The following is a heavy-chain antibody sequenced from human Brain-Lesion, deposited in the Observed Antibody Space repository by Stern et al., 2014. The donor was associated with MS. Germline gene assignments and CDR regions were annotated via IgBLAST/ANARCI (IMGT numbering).Heavy chain of an antibody. V-gene: IGHV3-30*01. J-gene: IGHJ4*02. D-gene: IGHD4-17*01. CDR1: GFTFSYHA. CDR2: ISYDGSDK. CDR3: ARGGAVTTSDYSLDY. Sequence: QVQLVQSGGGVVQPGRSLRLSCAASGFTFSYHAMHWVRQAPGKGLEWVALISYDGSDKNDADSVKGRFTISRDNSRNTLYLQMNSLRVDDTAVYYCARGGAVTTSDYSLDYWGQGILVTVSS.